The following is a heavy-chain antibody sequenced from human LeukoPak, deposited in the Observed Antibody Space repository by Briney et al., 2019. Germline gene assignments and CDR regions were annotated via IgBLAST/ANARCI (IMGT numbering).Heavy chain of an antibody. Sequence: GGSLRLSCAASGFTFSSYEMNWVRQAPGKGLQWVSDISSSGTTIYYADSVKGRFTISRDNAKYSLYLQMNSLRAEDTAVYYCARKYCSTTSCLFDNWGQGTLVTVSS. CDR3: ARKYCSTTSCLFDN. CDR2: ISSSGTTI. V-gene: IGHV3-48*03. J-gene: IGHJ4*02. D-gene: IGHD2-2*01. CDR1: GFTFSSYE.